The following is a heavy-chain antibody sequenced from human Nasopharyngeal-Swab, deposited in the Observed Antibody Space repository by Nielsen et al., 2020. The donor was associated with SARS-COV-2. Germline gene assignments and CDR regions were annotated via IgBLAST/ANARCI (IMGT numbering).Heavy chain of an antibody. D-gene: IGHD3-10*01. CDR1: GLTFSSYG. Sequence: GGSLRLSCAASGLTFSSYGMHWVRQAPGKGLEWVAFIRYDGSNKYYADSVKGRFTISRDNSKNTLYLQMNSLRAETTAVYYCAKDSGLLWFGISDYWGQGTLVTVSS. J-gene: IGHJ4*02. CDR2: IRYDGSNK. CDR3: AKDSGLLWFGISDY. V-gene: IGHV3-30*02.